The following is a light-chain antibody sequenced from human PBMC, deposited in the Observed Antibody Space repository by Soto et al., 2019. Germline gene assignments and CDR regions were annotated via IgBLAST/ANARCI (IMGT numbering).Light chain of an antibody. V-gene: IGKV3-11*01. CDR1: QSFRGL. CDR2: EAY. CDR3: QQRHMWPIA. J-gene: IGKJ5*01. Sequence: EVVLTQPPVTLSLSPGERATLSCRASQSFRGLLAGYQQKPGQAPSLLIYEAYNRATGIPPRFSGSGSGTDFTLTISSLAPEDSAVYYCQQRHMWPIAFGQGTRLEIK.